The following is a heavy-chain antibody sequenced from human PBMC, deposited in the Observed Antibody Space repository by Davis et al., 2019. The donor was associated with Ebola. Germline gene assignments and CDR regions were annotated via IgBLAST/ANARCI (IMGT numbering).Heavy chain of an antibody. CDR2: IKSKVDGGTT. Sequence: PGGSLRLSCVASGFTFTSAWMSWVRQAPGKGLEWVGRIKSKVDGGTTHYAARVKGRFIISRDDSRNTVYLQLNSLKPEDTALYFCTRGSGTYDWGQGTRVTVSS. V-gene: IGHV3-15*05. J-gene: IGHJ4*02. D-gene: IGHD1-26*01. CDR1: GFTFTSAW. CDR3: TRGSGTYD.